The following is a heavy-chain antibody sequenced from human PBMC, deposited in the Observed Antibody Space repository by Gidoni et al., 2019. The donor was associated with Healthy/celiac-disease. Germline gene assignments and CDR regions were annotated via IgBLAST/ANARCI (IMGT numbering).Heavy chain of an antibody. CDR2: LYWDDDK. D-gene: IGHD3-3*01. CDR3: AHIADRYYDSHRLDY. Sequence: QITLKESGPTLVQPPQTLTLTCTSSGFSLRTSGVGLGWIRQPPGKALEWLALLYWDDDKRYSPSLKSRLTITKDTSKDQVVLTMTNMDPVDTATYYCAHIADRYYDSHRLDYGGQGTLVTVSS. J-gene: IGHJ4*02. CDR1: GFSLRTSGVG. V-gene: IGHV2-5*02.